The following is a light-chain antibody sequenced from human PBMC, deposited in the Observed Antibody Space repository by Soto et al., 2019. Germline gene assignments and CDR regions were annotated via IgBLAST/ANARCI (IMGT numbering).Light chain of an antibody. V-gene: IGLV2-11*01. J-gene: IGLJ1*01. CDR2: GVS. CDR1: SSDVGGYNY. CDR3: CSYAGSYIFPYV. Sequence: QSALTQPRSVSGSPGQSVTISCTGTSSDVGGYNYVSWYQQPPGKAPKLMIYGVSQRPSGVPDRFSGSKSGNTASLTISGLQAEDEADYYCCSYAGSYIFPYVFGTGTKLTVL.